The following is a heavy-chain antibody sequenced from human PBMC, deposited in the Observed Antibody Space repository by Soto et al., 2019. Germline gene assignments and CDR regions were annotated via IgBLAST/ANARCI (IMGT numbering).Heavy chain of an antibody. V-gene: IGHV3-48*03. Sequence: EVQLVESGGGLVQPGGSLRLSCAASGFSVNTYEMNWVRQAPGKGLEWVSYISSSGSTIYYADSVKGRFTVSRDNGKNSLYLQINSLRAEDTAVYYCAYGGSCDYWGQGTQVTVSS. CDR1: GFSVNTYE. J-gene: IGHJ4*02. D-gene: IGHD1-26*01. CDR3: AYGGSCDY. CDR2: ISSSGSTI.